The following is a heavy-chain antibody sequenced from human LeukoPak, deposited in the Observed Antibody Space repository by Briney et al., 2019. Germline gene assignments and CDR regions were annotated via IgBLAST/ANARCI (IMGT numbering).Heavy chain of an antibody. J-gene: IGHJ4*02. CDR1: GFTFSNHE. Sequence: GGSLRLSCAASGFTFSNHEMNWVRQAPGKGPEWRSYISSSGGTIYYADSVKGRFTISRDNARNSLYLQMNSLRAEDTAVYYCARPYGGQGYWGQGTLVTVSS. CDR3: ARPYGGQGY. CDR2: ISSSGGTI. V-gene: IGHV3-48*03. D-gene: IGHD4-23*01.